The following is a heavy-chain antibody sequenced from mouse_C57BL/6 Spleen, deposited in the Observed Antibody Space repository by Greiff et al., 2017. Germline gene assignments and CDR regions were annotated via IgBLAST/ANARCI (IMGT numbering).Heavy chain of an antibody. D-gene: IGHD2-3*01. V-gene: IGHV1-69*01. CDR1: GYTFTSYW. J-gene: IGHJ3*01. CDR2: IDPSDSYT. Sequence: VQLQQPGAELVMPGASVKLSCKASGYTFTSYWMHWVKQRPGQGLEWIGEIDPSDSYTNYNQKFKGKSTLTVDKSSSTAYMQLSSLTSEDSAVYYCASYDGYSAWFAYWGQGTLVTVSA. CDR3: ASYDGYSAWFAY.